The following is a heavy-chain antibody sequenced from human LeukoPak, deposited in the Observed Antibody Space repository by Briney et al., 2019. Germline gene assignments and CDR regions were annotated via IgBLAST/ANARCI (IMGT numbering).Heavy chain of an antibody. CDR2: IYTSGST. D-gene: IGHD6-13*01. V-gene: IGHV4-61*02. Sequence: SETLSLTCTVSGGSISSGSYYWSWIRQPAGKGLEWIGRIYTSGSTNYNPSLKSRVTISADTSKNQFSLKLSSVTAADTAVYYCAREALWWPQQAGNPAYYFDYCGQGTLVTVSS. CDR1: GGSISSGSYY. CDR3: AREALWWPQQAGNPAYYFDY. J-gene: IGHJ4*02.